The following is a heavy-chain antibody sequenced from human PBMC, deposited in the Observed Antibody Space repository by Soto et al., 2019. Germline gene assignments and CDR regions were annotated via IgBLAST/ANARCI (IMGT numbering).Heavy chain of an antibody. J-gene: IGHJ6*03. CDR2: ISGSGGIT. CDR1: GFTFSSYA. D-gene: IGHD3-9*01. Sequence: LRLSCAASGFTFSSYAMSWVRQAPGKGLEWVSAISGSGGITYYAVSVKGRFTISRNNSKYTLYLQMNSLRAEDTAVYYCSKFGYYDILTGAYYYYYMDVWGKGTTVTVSS. CDR3: SKFGYYDILTGAYYYYYMDV. V-gene: IGHV3-23*01.